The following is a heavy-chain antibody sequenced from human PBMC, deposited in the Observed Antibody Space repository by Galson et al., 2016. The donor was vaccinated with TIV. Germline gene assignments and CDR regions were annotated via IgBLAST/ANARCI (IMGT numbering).Heavy chain of an antibody. Sequence: SVKVSCKASGGSFSTHTFNWVRQAPGQGLEWMGGIVPLFRTTNYAQKFQGRVTFTADESSSTAYMEVSRLTSDDTAVYYCAKDRNTALDTDYYYYGMDVWGQGTTVTVSS. J-gene: IGHJ6*02. V-gene: IGHV1-69*13. CDR2: IVPLFRTT. D-gene: IGHD5-18*01. CDR3: AKDRNTALDTDYYYYGMDV. CDR1: GGSFSTHT.